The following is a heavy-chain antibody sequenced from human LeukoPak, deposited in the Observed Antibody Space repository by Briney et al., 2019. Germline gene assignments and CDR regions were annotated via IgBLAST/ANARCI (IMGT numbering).Heavy chain of an antibody. J-gene: IGHJ5*02. V-gene: IGHV1-2*02. Sequence: GASVKVSCKASGYTFTSYYMHWVRQAPGQGLEWMGWINPNSGGTNYAQKFQGRVTMTRDTSTSTAYMELRSLRSDDTAVYYCARGWNSWFDPWGQGTLVTVSS. CDR1: GYTFTSYY. CDR2: INPNSGGT. D-gene: IGHD3-3*01. CDR3: ARGWNSWFDP.